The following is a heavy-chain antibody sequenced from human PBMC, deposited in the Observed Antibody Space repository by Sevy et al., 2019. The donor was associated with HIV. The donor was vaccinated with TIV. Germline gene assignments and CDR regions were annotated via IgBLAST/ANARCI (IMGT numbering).Heavy chain of an antibody. J-gene: IGHJ5*02. D-gene: IGHD6-13*01. Sequence: SETLSLTCAVYDGSFSGYYWSWIRQPPGKGLEWIGEINHSGSTNYNPSLKSRVTISVDTSKNQFSLKLSSVTAADTAVYYCARGRQQQLVRGWFDPWGQGTLVTVSS. V-gene: IGHV4-34*01. CDR3: ARGRQQQLVRGWFDP. CDR2: INHSGST. CDR1: DGSFSGYY.